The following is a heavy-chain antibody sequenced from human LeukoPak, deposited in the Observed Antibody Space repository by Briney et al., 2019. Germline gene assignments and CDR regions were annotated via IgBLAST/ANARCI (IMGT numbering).Heavy chain of an antibody. V-gene: IGHV5-51*01. J-gene: IGHJ4*02. CDR3: ATTGPEYSSSWYLHF. Sequence: GESLKISCKASGYSFTSYWIGWVRQMPGKGLEWMGGIYPGDSDTRYSPSFQGQVTISVDKSISTACLQWSSLKASDTAMYYCATTGPEYSSSWYLHFWGQGTLVTVSS. CDR1: GYSFTSYW. D-gene: IGHD6-13*01. CDR2: IYPGDSDT.